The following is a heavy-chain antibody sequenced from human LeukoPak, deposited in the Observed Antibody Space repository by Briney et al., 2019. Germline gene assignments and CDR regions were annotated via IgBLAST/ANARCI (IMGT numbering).Heavy chain of an antibody. D-gene: IGHD3-10*01. Sequence: ASVKVSCKASAYTFTGYYMYWVRQAPGQGLEWMGWINPNSGDTNYAQKFQGRVTMTRDTSISTAYMELSRLRSDDTAVFYCSRGRLGSGSQYDAFDLWGQGTMVTVSS. CDR1: AYTFTGYY. CDR2: INPNSGDT. CDR3: SRGRLGSGSQYDAFDL. V-gene: IGHV1-2*02. J-gene: IGHJ3*01.